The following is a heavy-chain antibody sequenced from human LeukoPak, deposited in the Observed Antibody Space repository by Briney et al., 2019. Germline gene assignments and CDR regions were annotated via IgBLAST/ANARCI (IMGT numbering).Heavy chain of an antibody. CDR2: IQYDGSNK. Sequence: PGGSLRLSCAASGFTFSTYGIHWVRQAPGKGLGRVAFIQYDGSNKYYADSVKGRFTVSRDNSKTTVYLQMNDLRGEDTAVYYCTKAKGQSWLFSHYWGRGTLVTVSS. CDR1: GFTFSTYG. J-gene: IGHJ4*02. D-gene: IGHD3-22*01. V-gene: IGHV3-30*02. CDR3: TKAKGQSWLFSHY.